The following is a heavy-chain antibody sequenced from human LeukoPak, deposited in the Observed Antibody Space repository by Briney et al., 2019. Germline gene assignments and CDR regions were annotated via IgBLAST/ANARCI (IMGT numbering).Heavy chain of an antibody. CDR2: IRVCNGHT. V-gene: IGHV1-18*01. Sequence: ASVKVSCKASGYTLTSYGISWVRQAPGQGLEWVGWIRVCNGHTDYAQKLQGRVTMTKDTSTSTAYMELRSLRSDDTAVYYCARAEPPWYIWGQGTMVTVSS. J-gene: IGHJ3*02. CDR3: ARAEPPWYI. D-gene: IGHD1-14*01. CDR1: GYTLTSYG.